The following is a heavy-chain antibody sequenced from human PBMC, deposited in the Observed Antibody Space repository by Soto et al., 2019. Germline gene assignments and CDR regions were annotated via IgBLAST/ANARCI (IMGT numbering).Heavy chain of an antibody. V-gene: IGHV3-48*01. D-gene: IGHD3-3*01. CDR1: GFTFSSYS. CDR3: ARTHNTIFGGQDPARPTYYYYYYMDV. Sequence: GGSLRLSCAASGFTFSSYSMNWVRQAPGKGLEWVSYISSSSSTIYYADSVKGRFTISRDNAKNSLYLQMNSLRAEDTAVYYWARTHNTIFGGQDPARPTYYYYYYMDVWGKGTTVTVSS. CDR2: ISSSSSTI. J-gene: IGHJ6*03.